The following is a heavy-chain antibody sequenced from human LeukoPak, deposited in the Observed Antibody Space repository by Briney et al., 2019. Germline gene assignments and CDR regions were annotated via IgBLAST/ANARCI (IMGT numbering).Heavy chain of an antibody. CDR2: IIPIFGTA. J-gene: IGHJ4*02. CDR3: ASKYYYDSSGSFDY. Sequence: GASVKVSCKASGGTFSSYAISWVRQAPGQGLEWMGRIIPIFGTANYAQKFQGRVTITTDESTSTAYMVLSSLRSEDTAVYYCASKYYYDSSGSFDYWGQGTLVTVSS. CDR1: GGTFSSYA. V-gene: IGHV1-69*05. D-gene: IGHD3-22*01.